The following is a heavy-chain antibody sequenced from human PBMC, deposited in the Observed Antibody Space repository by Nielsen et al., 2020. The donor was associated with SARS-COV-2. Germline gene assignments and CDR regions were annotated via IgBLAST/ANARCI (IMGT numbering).Heavy chain of an antibody. CDR2: ISAYNGNA. D-gene: IGHD5-18*01. J-gene: IGHJ3*02. V-gene: IGHV1-18*01. CDR3: ARGGRIHLYLLAFDI. CDR1: GYSFNTYG. Sequence: ASVKVSCKASGYSFNTYGISWVRQAPGQGLEWMGWISAYNGNANYEQKFQGRLTMTTDTSTTTAYMELRSLRSDDTAVYFCARGGRIHLYLLAFDIWGQGTMVTVSS.